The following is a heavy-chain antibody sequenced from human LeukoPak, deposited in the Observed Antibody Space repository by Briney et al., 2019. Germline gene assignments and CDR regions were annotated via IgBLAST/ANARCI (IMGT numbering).Heavy chain of an antibody. CDR3: AKVMRSWYFDY. J-gene: IGHJ4*02. Sequence: PGGSLRLSCAASGFTLSSNYMSWVRQAPGKGLEWVSAITGSGGSTNYADSVKGRFTISRDNSKNTLYLQMNSLRAEDTAVYYCAKVMRSWYFDYWGQGTLVTVSS. D-gene: IGHD3-10*01. V-gene: IGHV3-23*01. CDR1: GFTLSSNY. CDR2: ITGSGGST.